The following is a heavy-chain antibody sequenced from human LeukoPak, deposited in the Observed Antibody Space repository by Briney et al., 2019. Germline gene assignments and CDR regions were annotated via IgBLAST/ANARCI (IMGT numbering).Heavy chain of an antibody. J-gene: IGHJ4*02. CDR3: AAQKRGNYRPYYFDY. Sequence: GSLRLSCAASGFTFSTYAMSWVRQAPGRGLEWVSIISGSGGTTYYADSVKGRFTISRDSSKNTLYLQMNSLRAEDTAVYYCAAQKRGNYRPYYFDYWGQGTLVTVSS. V-gene: IGHV3-23*01. CDR1: GFTFSTYA. CDR2: ISGSGGTT. D-gene: IGHD3-16*02.